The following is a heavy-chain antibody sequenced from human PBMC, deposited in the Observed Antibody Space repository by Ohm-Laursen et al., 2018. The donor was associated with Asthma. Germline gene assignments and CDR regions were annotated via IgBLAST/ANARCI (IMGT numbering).Heavy chain of an antibody. Sequence: SLRLSCAASGFTFSSYAMSWVRQAPGKGLEWVSAISGSGGSTYYADSVKGRFTIPRDNSKNTLYLQMNSLRAEDTAVYYCAKDRRSTMTVVDYWGQGTLVTVSS. D-gene: IGHD3-22*01. CDR3: AKDRRSTMTVVDY. CDR2: ISGSGGST. CDR1: GFTFSSYA. V-gene: IGHV3-23*01. J-gene: IGHJ4*02.